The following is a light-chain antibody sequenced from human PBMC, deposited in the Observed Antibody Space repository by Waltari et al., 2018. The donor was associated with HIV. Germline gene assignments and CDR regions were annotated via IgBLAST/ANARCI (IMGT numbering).Light chain of an antibody. CDR1: NSDVAAYNL. CDR2: EVN. V-gene: IGLV2-23*02. J-gene: IGLJ2*01. CDR3: CSFTGRKSLI. Sequence: QSALTQPASVSGSPGQSPTISCIGTNSDVAAYNLVSWYQQRPSKAPQPLVYEVNKRPSGVSDRFSTSKSGNTASLTLSGLQAEDEANYYCCSFTGRKSLIFGGGTKLTVL.